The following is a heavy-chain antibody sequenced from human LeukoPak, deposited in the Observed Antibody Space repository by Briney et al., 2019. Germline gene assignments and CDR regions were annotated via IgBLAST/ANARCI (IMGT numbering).Heavy chain of an antibody. Sequence: PSETLSLTCTVSGGSISSSSYYWGWIRQPPGKGLERIGSIYYSGSTYYNPSLKSRVTISVDTSKNQFSLKLSSVTAADTAVYYCARLRHSSGWYGAFGIWGQGTMVTVSS. V-gene: IGHV4-39*01. CDR3: ARLRHSSGWYGAFGI. CDR1: GGSISSSSYY. CDR2: IYYSGST. D-gene: IGHD6-19*01. J-gene: IGHJ3*02.